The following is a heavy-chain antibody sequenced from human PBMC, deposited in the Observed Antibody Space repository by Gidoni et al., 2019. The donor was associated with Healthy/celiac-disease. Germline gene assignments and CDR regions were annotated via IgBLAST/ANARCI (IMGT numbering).Heavy chain of an antibody. CDR2: ISSSSSYI. CDR3: ARAERYCSSTSCYGFDY. J-gene: IGHJ4*02. Sequence: VSSISSSSSYIYYADSVKGRFTISRDNAKNSLYLQMNSLRAEDTAVYYCARAERYCSSTSCYGFDYWGQGTLVTVSS. V-gene: IGHV3-21*01. D-gene: IGHD2-2*01.